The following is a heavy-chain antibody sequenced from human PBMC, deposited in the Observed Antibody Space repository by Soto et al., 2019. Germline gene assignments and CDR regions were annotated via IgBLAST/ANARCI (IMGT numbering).Heavy chain of an antibody. D-gene: IGHD3-22*01. CDR1: GFTFSSYR. CDR3: ARGAYYDSSGYLDY. J-gene: IGHJ4*02. V-gene: IGHV3-21*01. CDR2: ISSSSSYI. Sequence: GGSLRLSVSASGFTFSSYRMNWVLQAPLKGLEWVSSISSSSSYIYYEDSVKGRFTISRDNAKNSLYLQMNSLRAEYTAVYYCARGAYYDSSGYLDYWGQGTLVTVSS.